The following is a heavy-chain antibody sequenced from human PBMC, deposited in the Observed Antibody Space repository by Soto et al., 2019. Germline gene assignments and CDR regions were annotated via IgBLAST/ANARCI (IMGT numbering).Heavy chain of an antibody. J-gene: IGHJ1*01. Sequence: PSETLSLTCTVSGGSISSGDYYWSWIRQPPGKGLEWIGYIYYSGSTYYNPSLKSRVTISVDTSKNQFSLKLSSVTAADTAVYYCASLYYYDSSGYAEYFKHWGQGTLV. D-gene: IGHD3-22*01. CDR1: GGSISSGDYY. V-gene: IGHV4-30-4*01. CDR3: ASLYYYDSSGYAEYFKH. CDR2: IYYSGST.